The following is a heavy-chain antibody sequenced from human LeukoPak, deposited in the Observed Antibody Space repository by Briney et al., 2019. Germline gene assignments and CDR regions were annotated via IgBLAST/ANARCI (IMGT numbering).Heavy chain of an antibody. CDR3: AKDCSGGSCYAADWVDP. J-gene: IGHJ5*02. CDR1: GFTFSSYE. V-gene: IGHV3-48*03. Sequence: GGSLRLSCAASGFTFSSYEMNWVRQAPGKGLEWVSYISSSGSTIYYADSVKGRFTISRDNSKNTLYLQMNSLRAEDTAVYYCAKDCSGGSCYAADWVDPWGQGTLVTVSS. CDR2: ISSSGSTI. D-gene: IGHD2-15*01.